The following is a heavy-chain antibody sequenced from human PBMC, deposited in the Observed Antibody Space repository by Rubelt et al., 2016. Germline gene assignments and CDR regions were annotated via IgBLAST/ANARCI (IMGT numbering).Heavy chain of an antibody. D-gene: IGHD5-24*01. V-gene: IGHV1-18*01. CDR2: ISAYNGNT. J-gene: IGHJ3*02. CDR3: ARRDGYNWDDAFDI. Sequence: QVQLVQSGAEVKKPGASVKVSCKASGYTFTSYGISWVRQAPGQGLERMGWISAYNGNTNYAQKCKGRGTMTTDTSTCTAYMELRSLRSDDTAVYYCARRDGYNWDDAFDIWGQGTMVTVSS. CDR1: GYTFTSYG.